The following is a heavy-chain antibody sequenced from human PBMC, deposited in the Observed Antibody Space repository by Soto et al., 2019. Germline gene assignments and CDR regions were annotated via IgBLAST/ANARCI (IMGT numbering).Heavy chain of an antibody. J-gene: IGHJ4*02. CDR1: GVSVSSNY. CDR3: ARYYGAGSYFFDH. D-gene: IGHD3-10*01. CDR2: MYSDGRT. Sequence: EVQLVESGGGLIHPGGSLRLSCVGSGVSVSSNYMAWVRQAPGKGLEWVAVMYSDGRTYYADSVKGRFTISRDDSKNTLYFQMNSLRAEDTAVYYCARYYGAGSYFFDHWGKGAMVTVSS. V-gene: IGHV3-53*01.